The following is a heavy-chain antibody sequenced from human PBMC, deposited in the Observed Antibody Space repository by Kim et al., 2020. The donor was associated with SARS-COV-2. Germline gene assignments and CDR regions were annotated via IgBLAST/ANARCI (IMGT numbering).Heavy chain of an antibody. D-gene: IGHD1-26*01. CDR1: GFTFSSYG. V-gene: IGHV3-33*06. CDR3: AKDRAKWELPYYFDY. Sequence: GGSLILSCAASGFTFSSYGMHWVRQAPGKGLEWVAVIWYDGSNKYYADSVKGRFTISRDNSKNTLYLQMNSLRAEDTAVYYCAKDRAKWELPYYFDYWGQGTLVTVSS. CDR2: IWYDGSNK. J-gene: IGHJ4*02.